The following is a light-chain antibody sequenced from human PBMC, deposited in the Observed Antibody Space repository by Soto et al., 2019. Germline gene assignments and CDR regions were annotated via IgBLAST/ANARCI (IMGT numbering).Light chain of an antibody. V-gene: IGKV3-15*01. CDR3: QQYYDWPRT. J-gene: IGKJ1*01. CDR1: QDVISN. Sequence: DTVMTQSPVTLSVSPGESVTLSCRASQDVISNLAWYQQKRGQAPRVLIYGASTRATGVPDRFSGSGSGTAFTLTITSLQSEDSAVYYCQQYYDWPRTFGHGTNVEIK. CDR2: GAS.